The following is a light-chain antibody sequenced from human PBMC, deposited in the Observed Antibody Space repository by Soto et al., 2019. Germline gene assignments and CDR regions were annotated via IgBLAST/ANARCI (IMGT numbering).Light chain of an antibody. CDR1: QSVGNNY. CDR2: GAS. J-gene: IGKJ5*01. Sequence: EIVSTQPPGTLSLSPGERATLSCRASQSVGNNYLAWYEQRPGQAPRLLIYGASNRATGIPDRFSGSGSGTDFTLTISRLEPEDFAVYYCQQYGSSPPITFGQGTRLEIK. CDR3: QQYGSSPPIT. V-gene: IGKV3-20*01.